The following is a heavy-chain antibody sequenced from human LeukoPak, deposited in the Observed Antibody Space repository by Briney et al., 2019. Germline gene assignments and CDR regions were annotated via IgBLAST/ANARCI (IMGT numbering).Heavy chain of an antibody. CDR1: GFTFNNYP. J-gene: IGHJ4*02. Sequence: GSLRLSCAASGFTFNNYPMTWVRQPPGKGLEWIGEINHSGSTNYNPSLKSRVTISVDTSKNQFSLKLSSVTAADTAVYYCARRRGYGPSDYWGQGTLVTVSS. D-gene: IGHD5-18*01. CDR3: ARRRGYGPSDY. CDR2: INHSGST. V-gene: IGHV4-34*01.